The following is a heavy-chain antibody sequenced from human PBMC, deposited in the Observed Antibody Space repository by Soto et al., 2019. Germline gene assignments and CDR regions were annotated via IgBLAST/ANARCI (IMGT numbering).Heavy chain of an antibody. D-gene: IGHD6-6*01. V-gene: IGHV4-34*01. Sequence: LETLPLTCAVQGGSCSDNYWSWVRQPPGKGLEWVGEINHGGKTNYNPSLKSRLTISVDTSRHQFSLRLTSVTAADTAVYYCASARWNYWGQGTLVTVSS. CDR1: GGSCSDNY. J-gene: IGHJ4*02. CDR2: INHGGKT. CDR3: ASARWNY.